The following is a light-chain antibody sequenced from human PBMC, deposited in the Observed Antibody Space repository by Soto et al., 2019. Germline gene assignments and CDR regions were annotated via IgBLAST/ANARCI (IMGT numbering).Light chain of an antibody. CDR1: ISDVGNYNY. Sequence: QSALTKPASVSGSPGQSITISCTGTISDVGNYNYVSWYQLHPGKAPKLRIYDVSDRPSGVSNRFSGSKSGTTAALTISGLQAEDEGDYYCRSYTSTFTVVFGVGTKLTVL. J-gene: IGLJ2*01. V-gene: IGLV2-14*03. CDR3: RSYTSTFTVV. CDR2: DVS.